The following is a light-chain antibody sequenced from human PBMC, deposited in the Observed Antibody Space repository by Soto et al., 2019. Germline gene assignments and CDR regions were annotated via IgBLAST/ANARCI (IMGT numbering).Light chain of an antibody. CDR1: QTITNL. Sequence: DIQLTQSPSTLSASVGDRFTITCRASQTITNLLAWFQQKPGKAPEILIYKASSLQSGVPSRFSGSGSGTEFTLTISSLQPDDSATYYCLQYYDYRTFGQGTKVDIK. CDR2: KAS. J-gene: IGKJ1*01. CDR3: LQYYDYRT. V-gene: IGKV1-5*03.